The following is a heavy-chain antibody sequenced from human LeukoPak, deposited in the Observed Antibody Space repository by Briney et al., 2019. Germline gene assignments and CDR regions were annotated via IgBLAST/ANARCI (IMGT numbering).Heavy chain of an antibody. J-gene: IGHJ4*02. CDR1: GFTFSSYG. D-gene: IGHD6-13*01. CDR3: AKGIIAAAGRVPY. Sequence: GGSLRLSCAASGFTFSSYGMHWVRQAPGKGLEWVAFIRYDGSNKYYADSVKGRFTISRDNSKNTLYLQMNSLRAEDTAVYYCAKGIIAAAGRVPYWGQGTLVTVSS. V-gene: IGHV3-30*02. CDR2: IRYDGSNK.